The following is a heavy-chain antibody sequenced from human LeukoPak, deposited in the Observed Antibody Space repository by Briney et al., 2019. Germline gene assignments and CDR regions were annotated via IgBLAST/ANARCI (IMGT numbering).Heavy chain of an antibody. CDR3: ARHSSPHVLLWFGEYAFDI. CDR1: GGSISSSSYY. J-gene: IGHJ3*02. V-gene: IGHV4-61*05. CDR2: IYYSGST. Sequence: SEILSLTCTVSGGSISSSSYYWGWIRQPPGKGLEWIGYIYYSGSTNYNPSLKSRATISVDTSKNQFSLKLSSVTAADTAVYYCARHSSPHVLLWFGEYAFDIWGQGTMVTVSS. D-gene: IGHD3-10*01.